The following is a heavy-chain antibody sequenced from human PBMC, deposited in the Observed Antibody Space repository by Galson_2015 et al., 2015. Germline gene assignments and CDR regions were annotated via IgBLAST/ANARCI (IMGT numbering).Heavy chain of an antibody. Sequence: CTVSGGSVSSGSYYWSWIRQPPGKGLEWIGYIYYSGSTYYNPSLKSRVTISVDTSKNQFSLKLSSVTAADTAVYYCASFGAFYDILTGYDYWGQGTLVTVSS. CDR1: GGSVSSGSYY. J-gene: IGHJ4*02. D-gene: IGHD3-9*01. CDR3: ASFGAFYDILTGYDY. CDR2: IYYSGST. V-gene: IGHV4-30-4*08.